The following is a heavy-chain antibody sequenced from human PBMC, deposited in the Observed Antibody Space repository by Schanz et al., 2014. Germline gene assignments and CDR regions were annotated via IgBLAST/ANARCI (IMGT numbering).Heavy chain of an antibody. J-gene: IGHJ5*01. Sequence: QLQLVQSGAEVKKPGASVKISCGTFGKRYFIHWVRQAPGEGLEWMGRIDPRGASTTYAQKFQGRLSLTGDMSTSTLYLELRSLTSEDTAVYYCARNYEWFESWGQGTLVTVSS. D-gene: IGHD3-16*01. CDR2: IDPRGAST. CDR3: ARNYEWFES. CDR1: GKRYF. V-gene: IGHV1-46*02.